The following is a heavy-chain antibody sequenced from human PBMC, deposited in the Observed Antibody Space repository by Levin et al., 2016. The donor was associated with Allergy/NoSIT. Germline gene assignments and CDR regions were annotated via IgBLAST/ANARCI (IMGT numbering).Heavy chain of an antibody. Sequence: WIRQPPGKGLEWIGEINHSGSTNYNPSLKSRVTISVDTSKNQFSLKLSSVTAADTAVYYCARRLVVRGVLVGYFDYWGQGTLVTVSS. CDR2: INHSGST. CDR3: ARRLVVRGVLVGYFDY. J-gene: IGHJ4*02. V-gene: IGHV4-34*01. D-gene: IGHD3-10*01.